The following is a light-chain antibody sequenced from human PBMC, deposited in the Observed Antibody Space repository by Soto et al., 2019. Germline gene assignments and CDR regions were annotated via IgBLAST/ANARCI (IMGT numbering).Light chain of an antibody. CDR1: QNIDNK. Sequence: EIVLTQSPVTLSVSPGERATLSCRTNQNIDNKLAWYQQKPGQTPRLLIFAASTRATDIPASFSGSGSGTEFTLTISSLQSDDFAVYYCQHYYNWPQYTFGQGTKLEIE. CDR2: AAS. J-gene: IGKJ2*01. CDR3: QHYYNWPQYT. V-gene: IGKV3-15*01.